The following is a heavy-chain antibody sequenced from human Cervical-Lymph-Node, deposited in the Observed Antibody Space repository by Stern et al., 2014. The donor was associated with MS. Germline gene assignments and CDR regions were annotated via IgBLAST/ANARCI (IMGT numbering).Heavy chain of an antibody. V-gene: IGHV4-4*02. Sequence: QLQLQESGPGLVKPSGTLSLTCTVSGDSISSDNWWSWVRQFPGKGLEWIGDIPHSGTTNSNPSLERRLTISIDKSKNQCSLNLRSVTAADTAVYFCSRASLTGYDWFDPWGQGTLVTGSS. D-gene: IGHD5-12*01. J-gene: IGHJ5*02. CDR1: GDSISSDNW. CDR2: IPHSGTT. CDR3: SRASLTGYDWFDP.